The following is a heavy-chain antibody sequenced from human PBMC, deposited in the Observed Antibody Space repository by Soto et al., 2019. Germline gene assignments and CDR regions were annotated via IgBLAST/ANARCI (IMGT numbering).Heavy chain of an antibody. D-gene: IGHD2-21*02. V-gene: IGHV2-5*02. Sequence: QITLKESGPTLVKPTQTLTLTCTFSGFSLSTSGVGVGWIRQPPGKALEWLALIYWDDDKRYSPSLKSRLTITKDTSKNQVVLTMTTMDPVDTATYYCAHLLITYCGGDCYHPPDYAFDIWGQGTMVTVSS. CDR3: AHLLITYCGGDCYHPPDYAFDI. J-gene: IGHJ3*02. CDR2: IYWDDDK. CDR1: GFSLSTSGVG.